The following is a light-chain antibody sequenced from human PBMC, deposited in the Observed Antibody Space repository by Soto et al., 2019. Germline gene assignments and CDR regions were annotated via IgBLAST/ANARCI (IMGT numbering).Light chain of an antibody. CDR2: EVS. CDR1: SSDVGDNY. CDR3: SSYTSSSTVV. V-gene: IGLV2-14*01. Sequence: QSALAQPPSASGSPGQSVTISCTGTSSDVGDNYVSWYQQHPGKAPKVMIYEVSNRPSGVSDRFSGSKSGNTASLSISGRQAEDEADYYCSSYTSSSTVVFGGGTKLTVL. J-gene: IGLJ2*01.